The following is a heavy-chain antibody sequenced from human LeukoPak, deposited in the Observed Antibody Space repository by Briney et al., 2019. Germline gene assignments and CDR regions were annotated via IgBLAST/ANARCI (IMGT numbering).Heavy chain of an antibody. CDR3: ARDRPLQGLDY. V-gene: IGHV3-23*01. D-gene: IGHD5-24*01. CDR1: GFTFSSYA. J-gene: IGHJ4*02. CDR2: VSESGDST. Sequence: GGSLRLSCVVSGFTFSSYAMNWVRQAPGKGLEWVSGVSESGDSTYYADSVKGRFTISRDNSKNTLYLQMNSLRAEDTAVYYCARDRPLQGLDYWGQGTLVTVSS.